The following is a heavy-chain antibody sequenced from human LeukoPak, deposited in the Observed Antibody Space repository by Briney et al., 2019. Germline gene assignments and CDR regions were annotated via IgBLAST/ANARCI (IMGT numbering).Heavy chain of an antibody. CDR1: GFTFSSYW. D-gene: IGHD2-8*02. J-gene: IGHJ4*02. Sequence: PGRSLRLSCAASGFTFSSYWMHWVRQAPGKGLVWLSGIKTDGVSANYVDSVKGRLTISRDNAKSTLFLQMNSLRAEDTAVYYCARSRFCTSGGCYYDHWGQGVLVTVSS. V-gene: IGHV3-74*01. CDR3: ARSRFCTSGGCYYDH. CDR2: IKTDGVSA.